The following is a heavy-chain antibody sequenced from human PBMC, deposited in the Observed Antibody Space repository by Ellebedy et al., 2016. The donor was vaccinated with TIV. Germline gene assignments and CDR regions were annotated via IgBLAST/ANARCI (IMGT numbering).Heavy chain of an antibody. J-gene: IGHJ4*02. V-gene: IGHV3-74*01. CDR2: IGSDGIGT. Sequence: PGGSLRLSCAASGFTFSNYWMHWVRQVPGEGLVWVSRIGSDGIGTSYADSVKGRFTSSRDNAKNSLYLKMNSLRADDTAVYYCAREKSGHKWNDGFDSWGQGTLVTVSS. D-gene: IGHD1-1*01. CDR3: AREKSGHKWNDGFDS. CDR1: GFTFSNYW.